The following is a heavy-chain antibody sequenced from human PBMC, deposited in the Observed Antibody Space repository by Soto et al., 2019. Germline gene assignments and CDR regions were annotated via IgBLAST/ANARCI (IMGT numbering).Heavy chain of an antibody. V-gene: IGHV3-9*01. Sequence: EVQLVESGGGLVQPGRSLRLSCAASGFTFDDYAMHWVRQAPGKGLEWVSGISWNSGSIGYADSVKGRFTISRDNAKNSLYLQMNSLRAEDTALYYCAKAHIVVVTAASFDYWGQGTLVPVSS. J-gene: IGHJ4*02. CDR2: ISWNSGSI. CDR1: GFTFDDYA. CDR3: AKAHIVVVTAASFDY. D-gene: IGHD2-21*02.